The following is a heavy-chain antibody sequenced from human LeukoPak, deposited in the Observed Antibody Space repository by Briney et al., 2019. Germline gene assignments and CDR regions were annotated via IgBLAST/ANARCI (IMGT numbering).Heavy chain of an antibody. J-gene: IGHJ4*02. CDR3: ILSHEYYYGSGSLDY. V-gene: IGHV3-30-3*01. CDR2: ISYDGSNK. CDR1: GFTFSSYA. D-gene: IGHD3-10*01. Sequence: GGSLRLSCAASGFTFSSYAMHWVRQAPGKGLEWVAVISYDGSNKYYADSVKGRFTISRDNAKNSLYLQMNSLRAEDTALYYCILSHEYYYGSGSLDYWGQGTLVTVSS.